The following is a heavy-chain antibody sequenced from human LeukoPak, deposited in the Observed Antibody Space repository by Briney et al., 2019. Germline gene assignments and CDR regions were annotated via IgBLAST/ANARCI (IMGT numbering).Heavy chain of an antibody. CDR1: GGSISGYY. V-gene: IGHV4-34*01. CDR3: ARVPPGNWFDP. CDR2: IDHSGST. D-gene: IGHD2-8*02. J-gene: IGHJ5*02. Sequence: PSETLALTCTVSGGSISGYYWSWIRQPPGKGLEWIGEIDHSGSTNYNPSLKSRVTISVDTSKNQFSLKLSSVTTADTAVYYCARVPPGNWFDPWGQGTLVTVSS.